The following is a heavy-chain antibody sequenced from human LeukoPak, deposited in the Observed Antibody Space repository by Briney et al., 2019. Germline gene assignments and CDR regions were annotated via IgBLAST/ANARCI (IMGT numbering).Heavy chain of an antibody. CDR2: IYYSGSS. CDR1: GGSISGYH. CDR3: ARVPRSYYYYYYMDV. J-gene: IGHJ6*03. Sequence: PSETLSLTCNVSGGSISGYHWSWIRQPPGKRLEWLGYIYYSGSSNYNPSLKSRVTMSADTSKNQFSLKLSSVTAADTAMYYCARVPRSYYYYYYMDVWGKGTTVTVSS. V-gene: IGHV4-59*01.